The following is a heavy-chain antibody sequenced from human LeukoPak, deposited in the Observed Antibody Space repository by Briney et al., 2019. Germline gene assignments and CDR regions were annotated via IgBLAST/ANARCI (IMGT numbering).Heavy chain of an antibody. CDR2: IILNNGAT. Sequence: GASVKVSCKASGFTFTDYYLHWVRQAPGQGLEWMGRIILNNGATNYAQKFQGRVTLTRDTSISTAYIELSRQTSDDTAVYYCATDGGNHNFDYWGQGTLVTVSS. J-gene: IGHJ4*02. V-gene: IGHV1-2*06. CDR3: ATDGGNHNFDY. CDR1: GFTFTDYY. D-gene: IGHD1-14*01.